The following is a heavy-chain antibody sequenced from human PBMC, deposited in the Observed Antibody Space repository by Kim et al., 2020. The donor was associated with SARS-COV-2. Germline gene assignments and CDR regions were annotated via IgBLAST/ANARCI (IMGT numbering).Heavy chain of an antibody. CDR3: TTGDAFDI. J-gene: IGHJ3*02. V-gene: IGHV3-15*01. CDR2: GET. Sequence: GETDYAAPVKGRFTISRDDSKNTLYLQMNSLKTEDTAVYYCTTGDAFDIWGQGTMVTVSS.